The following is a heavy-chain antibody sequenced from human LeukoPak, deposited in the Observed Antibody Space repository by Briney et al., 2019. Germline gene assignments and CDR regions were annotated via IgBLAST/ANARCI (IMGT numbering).Heavy chain of an antibody. D-gene: IGHD3-22*01. CDR1: GYIFTRYG. J-gene: IGHJ4*02. CDR3: ALYWYDSSGYYDC. CDR2: ISTYNGDT. V-gene: IGHV1-18*01. Sequence: ASVKVSCKAAGYIFTRYGISWVRQAPGQGLEWMGWISTYNGDTDYAQKLQGRVTMTTDTSTNTAYMEVRSLRSDDTAVYYCALYWYDSSGYYDCWGQGTLVTVSS.